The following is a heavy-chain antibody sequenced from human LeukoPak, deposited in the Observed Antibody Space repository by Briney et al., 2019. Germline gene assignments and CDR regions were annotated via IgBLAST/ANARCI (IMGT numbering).Heavy chain of an antibody. V-gene: IGHV3-23*01. CDR3: AKTSHSYYYYMDV. CDR1: GFHFSNYG. CDR2: ISGSGGST. Sequence: GTLRLSCATSGFHFSNYGMSWVRQAPGKGLEWVSAISGSGGSTYYADSVKGRFTISRDNSKNTLYLQMNSLRAEDTAVYYCAKTSHSYYYYMDVWGKGTTVTISS. J-gene: IGHJ6*03.